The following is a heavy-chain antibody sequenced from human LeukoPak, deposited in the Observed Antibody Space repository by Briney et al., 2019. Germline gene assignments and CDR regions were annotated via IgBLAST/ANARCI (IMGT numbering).Heavy chain of an antibody. CDR1: GFTFSSYS. J-gene: IGHJ4*02. CDR3: ARDWDSSGYTLWSGGDY. D-gene: IGHD3-22*01. Sequence: PGGSLRLSCAASGFTFSSYSMNWVRQAPGKGLEWVSYISSSSSTIYYADSVKGRFTISRDNAKNSLYLQMNSLRAEDTAVYYCARDWDSSGYTLWSGGDYWGQGTLVTVSS. CDR2: ISSSSSTI. V-gene: IGHV3-48*01.